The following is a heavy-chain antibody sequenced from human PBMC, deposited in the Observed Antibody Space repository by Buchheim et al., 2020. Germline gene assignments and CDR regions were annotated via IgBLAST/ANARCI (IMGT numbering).Heavy chain of an antibody. Sequence: EVQLVESGGGLVQPGGSLRLSCAASGFTFSTFSMNWVRQAPGKGLEWVSYIGTGSTIYYADSVKGRFTISRDNAKNSLYLQMNGLRDEDTAVYHCARDRAAEDYFDYWGQGTL. D-gene: IGHD6-25*01. J-gene: IGHJ4*02. V-gene: IGHV3-48*02. CDR1: GFTFSTFS. CDR2: IGTGSTI. CDR3: ARDRAAEDYFDY.